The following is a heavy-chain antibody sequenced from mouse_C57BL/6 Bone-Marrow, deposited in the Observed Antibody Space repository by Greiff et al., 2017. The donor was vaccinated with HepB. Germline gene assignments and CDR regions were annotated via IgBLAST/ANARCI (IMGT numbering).Heavy chain of an antibody. CDR3: AREGLLLLYWYFDV. CDR1: GYTFTDYY. J-gene: IGHJ1*03. V-gene: IGHV1-76*01. Sequence: VQLQESGAELVRPGASVKLSCKASGYTFTDYYINWVKQRPGQGLEWIARIYPGSGNTYYNEKFKGKATLTAEKSSSTAYMQLSSLTSEDSAVDFCAREGLLLLYWYFDVWGTGTTVTVSS. D-gene: IGHD1-2*01. CDR2: IYPGSGNT.